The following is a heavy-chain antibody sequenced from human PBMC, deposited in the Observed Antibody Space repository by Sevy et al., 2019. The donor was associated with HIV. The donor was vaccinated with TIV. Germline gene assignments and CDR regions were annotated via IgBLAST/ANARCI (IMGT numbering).Heavy chain of an antibody. CDR3: VKGGVVAATGAFDI. Sequence: GESLKISCSASGFTFSSYAMYWVRQAPGKGLEYVSAISSNGGSTYYADSVKGRFTISRGNSKNTLYLQMSSLRAEDTAVYYCVKGGVVAATGAFDIWGQGTMVTVSS. D-gene: IGHD2-15*01. CDR1: GFTFSSYA. V-gene: IGHV3-64D*06. J-gene: IGHJ3*02. CDR2: ISSNGGST.